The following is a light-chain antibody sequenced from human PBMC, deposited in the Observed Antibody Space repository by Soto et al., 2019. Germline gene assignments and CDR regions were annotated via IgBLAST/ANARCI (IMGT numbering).Light chain of an antibody. CDR3: QQYGSSPLT. V-gene: IGKV3-20*01. CDR2: GAS. J-gene: IGKJ4*01. Sequence: IVLTQSQGTLSLSPGERATLSCRASQSVAGSYLAWYQQKPGQAPRLLIYGASSRATGIPDRFSGSGSGTDFTLTISRLEPEDFAVYYCQQYGSSPLTFAGGTKVAIK. CDR1: QSVAGSY.